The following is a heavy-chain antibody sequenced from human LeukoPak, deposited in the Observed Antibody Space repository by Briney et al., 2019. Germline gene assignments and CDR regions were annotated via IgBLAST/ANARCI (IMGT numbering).Heavy chain of an antibody. D-gene: IGHD1-1*01. CDR2: VYYTRIT. CDR1: GASLNTYY. V-gene: IGHV4-59*01. CDR3: VSQLGGTTFH. J-gene: IGHJ4*02. Sequence: PSETLSLTCTVSGASLNTYYWGWIRQPPGKGLEWIGYVYYTRITNYNPSLKSRVTISLDTSKNHFSLKLSSVTAADTAVYYCVSQLGGTTFHWGQGTMLTVSS.